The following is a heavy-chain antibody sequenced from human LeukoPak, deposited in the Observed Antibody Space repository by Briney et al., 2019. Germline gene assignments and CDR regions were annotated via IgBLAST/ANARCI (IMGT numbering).Heavy chain of an antibody. Sequence: ASVKVSCKTSGYTFTTNDINWVRQATGQGLEWMGRTNPNSGNTGYAQKFQGRVAITRNTSISTAYMELSSLRSEDTAVYYCARAYYDTSGYYYFDYWGQGSLVTVSS. CDR2: TNPNSGNT. V-gene: IGHV1-8*03. J-gene: IGHJ4*02. D-gene: IGHD3-22*01. CDR1: GYTFTTND. CDR3: ARAYYDTSGYYYFDY.